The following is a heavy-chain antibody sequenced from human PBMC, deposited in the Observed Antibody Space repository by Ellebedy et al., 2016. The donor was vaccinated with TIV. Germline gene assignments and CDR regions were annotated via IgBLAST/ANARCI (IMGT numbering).Heavy chain of an antibody. CDR2: IITNSGGT. CDR3: ARELVAASGNY. CDR1: GYTFTGYY. J-gene: IGHJ4*02. Sequence: AASVKVSCNASGYTFTGYYMHWVRQAPGQGLEWMGWIITNSGGTNYAQKFQGRVTMTRDTSISTAYMELSRLRSDDTAVYYCARELVAASGNYWGQGTLVTVSS. V-gene: IGHV1-2*02. D-gene: IGHD6-13*01.